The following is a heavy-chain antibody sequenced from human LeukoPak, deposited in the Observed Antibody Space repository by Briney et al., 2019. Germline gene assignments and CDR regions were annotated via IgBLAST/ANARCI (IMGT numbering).Heavy chain of an antibody. D-gene: IGHD2-21*02. V-gene: IGHV4-59*01. CDR3: AIGDCGGDCYSLDY. CDR1: GGSISSYY. CDR2: IYYSGST. Sequence: PSETLSLTCTVSGGSISSYYWNCIRQPPGKRLEWIGYIYYSGSTNYNPSLKSRVTISADMSKNQFSLKLSSVTAADTALYYCAIGDCGGDCYSLDYWGQGTLVTVSS. J-gene: IGHJ4*02.